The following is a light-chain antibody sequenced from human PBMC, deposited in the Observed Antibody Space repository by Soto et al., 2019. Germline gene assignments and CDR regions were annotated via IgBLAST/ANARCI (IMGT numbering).Light chain of an antibody. CDR3: QQYGSSPMYT. Sequence: EIVLTQSPGTLSLAPGERATLSCRASQSVSSSYLAWYQQKPGQAPRLLIYGASSRATGIPDRFSGSGSGTDFPLTISRLAPEDFAVYYCQQYGSSPMYTFGQGTKLEIK. CDR2: GAS. V-gene: IGKV3-20*01. J-gene: IGKJ2*01. CDR1: QSVSSSY.